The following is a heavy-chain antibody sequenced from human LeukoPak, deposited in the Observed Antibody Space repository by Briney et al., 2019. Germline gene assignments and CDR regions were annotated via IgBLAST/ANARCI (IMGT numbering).Heavy chain of an antibody. CDR3: AKDKPAWEVVPAAADY. D-gene: IGHD2-2*01. V-gene: IGHV3-30*02. J-gene: IGHJ4*02. Sequence: GGSLRLSCAASGFTFSSYGMHWVRQAPGKGLEWVAFIRYDGSNKYYADSVKGRFTISRDNSKNTLYLQMNSLRAEDTAVYYCAKDKPAWEVVPAAADYWGQGTLVTVSS. CDR1: GFTFSSYG. CDR2: IRYDGSNK.